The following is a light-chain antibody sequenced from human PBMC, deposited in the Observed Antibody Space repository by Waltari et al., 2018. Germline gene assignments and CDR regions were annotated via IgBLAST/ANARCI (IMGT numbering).Light chain of an antibody. Sequence: IVLTQSPRTLSLSPGASATLSCSASQSVRSIYFAWYQQKPGQAPRLLIYGASSRATGIPDRFSGSGSGTDFTLTISRLEPEDFAVYYCQQYGSSPLTFGGGTKVEIK. CDR3: QQYGSSPLT. CDR1: QSVRSIY. CDR2: GAS. V-gene: IGKV3-20*01. J-gene: IGKJ4*01.